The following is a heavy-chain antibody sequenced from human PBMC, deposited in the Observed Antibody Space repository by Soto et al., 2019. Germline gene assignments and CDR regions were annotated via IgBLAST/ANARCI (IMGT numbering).Heavy chain of an antibody. CDR3: TRDASYFGPYFFGMDI. D-gene: IGHD3-10*01. CDR2: LIPIFETA. J-gene: IGHJ6*02. V-gene: IGHV1-69*01. CDR1: GGPFSKFA. Sequence: QVQLVQSGAEVKKPGSSVKVSCKASGGPFSKFAINWVRQAPGQGLEWMGGLIPIFETANYAQKFQGRVTITADDSTSRSFMEVSSLRSEDTAVYFCTRDASYFGPYFFGMDIWGQGTTVTVSS.